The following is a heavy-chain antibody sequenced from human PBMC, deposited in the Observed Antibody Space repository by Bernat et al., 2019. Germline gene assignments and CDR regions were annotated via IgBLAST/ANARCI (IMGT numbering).Heavy chain of an antibody. CDR2: INHSGST. D-gene: IGHD2-15*01. Sequence: QVQLQQWGAGLLKPSETLSLTCAVYGGSFSGYYWSWIRQPPGKGLEWIGEINHSGSTNDNPSLRSRVTISVDTSKNQFSLKLSSVTAAETAVYYCARASSDCSGGSCYSGADYWGQGTLVTVSS. J-gene: IGHJ4*02. V-gene: IGHV4-34*01. CDR1: GGSFSGYY. CDR3: ARASSDCSGGSCYSGADY.